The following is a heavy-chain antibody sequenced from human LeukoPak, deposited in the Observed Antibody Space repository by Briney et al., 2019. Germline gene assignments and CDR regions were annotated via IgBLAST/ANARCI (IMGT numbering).Heavy chain of an antibody. CDR2: ISSSGGST. CDR3: AKDVGAAGWYFDY. CDR1: GFTFSSYG. J-gene: IGHJ4*02. D-gene: IGHD1-26*01. V-gene: IGHV3-23*01. Sequence: PGGSLRLSCAASGFTFSSYGMSWVRQAPGKGLEWVSAISSSGGSTYYADSVKGRFTISRDNSKNTLYLQMNSLRAEDTAVYYCAKDVGAAGWYFDYWGQGTLVTVSS.